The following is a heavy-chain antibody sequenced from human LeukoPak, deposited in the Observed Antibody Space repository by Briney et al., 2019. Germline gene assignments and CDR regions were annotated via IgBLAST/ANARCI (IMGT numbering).Heavy chain of an antibody. CDR1: GGSFSGYY. V-gene: IGHV4-34*01. Sequence: PSETLSLTCAVYGGSFSGYYWSWIRQPPGKGLEWIGEINHSGSTNYNPSLKSRVTISLDTSKNQFSLKLSSVTAADTAVYYCARLPIMVGAPRHFQDWGQGTLVIVSS. D-gene: IGHD1-26*01. CDR3: ARLPIMVGAPRHFQD. J-gene: IGHJ1*01. CDR2: INHSGST.